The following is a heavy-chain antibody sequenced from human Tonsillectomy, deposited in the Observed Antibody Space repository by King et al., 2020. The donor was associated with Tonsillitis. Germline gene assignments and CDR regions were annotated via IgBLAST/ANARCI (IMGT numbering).Heavy chain of an antibody. CDR2: ISYSGNT. CDR3: ASTSPPSYYYYMEV. V-gene: IGHV4-31*03. J-gene: IGHJ6*03. Sequence: VQLQESGPGLVKPSQTLSLTCTVSGGSISSAGYYWSWIRQHPGKGLEWIGYISYSGNTFYNPSLKSRLTISLDTSKNQFSLKVSSVNAADTAVYYCASTSPPSYYYYMEVWGKGTTVTVSS. CDR1: GGSISSAGYY. D-gene: IGHD3-3*01.